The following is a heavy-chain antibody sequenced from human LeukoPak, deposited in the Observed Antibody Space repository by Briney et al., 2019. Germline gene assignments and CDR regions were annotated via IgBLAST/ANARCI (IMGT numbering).Heavy chain of an antibody. CDR2: IYYSGST. J-gene: IGHJ4*02. Sequence: SETLSLTCTVSGYSISSGYYWGWIRPPPGKGLEWIGYIYYSGSTNYNPSLKSRVTISVDTSKNQFSLKLSSVTAADTAVYYCAGGSGGSLNSYLFDYWGQGTLVTVSS. CDR3: AGGSGGSLNSYLFDY. CDR1: GYSISSGYY. V-gene: IGHV4-61*01. D-gene: IGHD2-15*01.